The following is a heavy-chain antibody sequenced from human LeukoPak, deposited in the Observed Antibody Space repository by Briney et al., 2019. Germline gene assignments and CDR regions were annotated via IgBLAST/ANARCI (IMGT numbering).Heavy chain of an antibody. CDR1: GYTFATDW. J-gene: IGHJ3*02. CDR3: ARPRWSLTAMSYGLDAFDI. D-gene: IGHD5-18*01. V-gene: IGHV5-51*01. Sequence: GESLKISCRGSGYTFATDWIAWVRQMPGKGLEWMGIIDPGDSDTRYSPSFQGQVTISADKSISTAYLQWSSLKASDTAMYYCARPRWSLTAMSYGLDAFDIWGQGTMVTVSS. CDR2: IDPGDSDT.